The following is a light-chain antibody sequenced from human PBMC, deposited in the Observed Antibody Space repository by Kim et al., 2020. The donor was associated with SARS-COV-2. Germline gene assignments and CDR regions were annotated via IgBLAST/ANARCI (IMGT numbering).Light chain of an antibody. J-gene: IGKJ4*01. CDR1: QSISRN. V-gene: IGKV1-39*01. CDR3: QQTYSIPLT. Sequence: DIQMTQSPSSLSASVGDRVIITCRASQSISRNLNWYQQKPGKAPKLLIYGTSSLQSGVPSRFSGSGSGTDFTLTISSLQPEDFATYHCQQTYSIPLTFGGGTKVDIK. CDR2: GTS.